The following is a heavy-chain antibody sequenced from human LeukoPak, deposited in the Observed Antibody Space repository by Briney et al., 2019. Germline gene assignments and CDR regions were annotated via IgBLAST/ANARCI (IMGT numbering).Heavy chain of an antibody. V-gene: IGHV3-23*01. CDR1: GFTFSYSA. D-gene: IGHD3-16*01. CDR2: ISGGGVTT. J-gene: IGHJ6*02. Sequence: PGGSLRLSCAASGFTFSYSAMSWVRQAPGKGLEWVSGISGGGVTTYYADSVKGRFTISGDNSKNTLYLQMNSLRADDTAIYYCARNQQLGGHSYYYYGMDVWAKGPRSPSP. CDR3: ARNQQLGGHSYYYYGMDV.